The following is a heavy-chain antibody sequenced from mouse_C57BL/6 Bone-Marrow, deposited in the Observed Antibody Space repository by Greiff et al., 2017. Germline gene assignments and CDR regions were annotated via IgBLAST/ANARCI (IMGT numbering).Heavy chain of an antibody. Sequence: VQLQQSGSELRSPGSSVKLSCKDFDSEVFPIAYMSWVRQKPEHGFEWIGGILPSIGRTIYGEKFEDKATLDADTLSNTAYLELNSLTSEDSAIYYCARNGDGSSDYFDYWGQGTTLTVSS. CDR3: ARNGDGSSDYFDY. CDR2: ILPSIGRT. V-gene: IGHV15-2*01. J-gene: IGHJ2*01. D-gene: IGHD1-1*01. CDR1: DSEVFPIAY.